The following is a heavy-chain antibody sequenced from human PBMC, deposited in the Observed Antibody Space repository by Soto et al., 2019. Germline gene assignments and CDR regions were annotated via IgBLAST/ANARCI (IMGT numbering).Heavy chain of an antibody. Sequence: GGSLRLSCAGSGFPFSTYEMNWVRQAPGKGLEWIAHITTSGSDMNYADSVKGRFTISRDNSKSSVFLQMNSLRVEDTAIYYCAKTGQSVLVPADKNWLDSWGQGTLGTVSA. CDR3: AKTGQSVLVPADKNWLDS. CDR2: ITTSGSDM. CDR1: GFPFSTYE. V-gene: IGHV3-48*03. D-gene: IGHD2-2*01. J-gene: IGHJ5*01.